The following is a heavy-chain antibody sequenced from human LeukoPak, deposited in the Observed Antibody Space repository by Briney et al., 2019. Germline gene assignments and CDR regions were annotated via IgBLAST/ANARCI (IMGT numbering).Heavy chain of an antibody. Sequence: PSETLSLTCTVSGGSISSGDYYWSWIRQPPGKGLEWIGYIYYSGSTYYNPSLKSRVTISVDTSKNQFSLKLSSVTAADTAVYYCARVMATAMVITGWGQGTLVTVSS. D-gene: IGHD5-18*01. CDR2: IYYSGST. CDR3: ARVMATAMVITG. CDR1: GGSISSGDYY. V-gene: IGHV4-30-4*01. J-gene: IGHJ4*02.